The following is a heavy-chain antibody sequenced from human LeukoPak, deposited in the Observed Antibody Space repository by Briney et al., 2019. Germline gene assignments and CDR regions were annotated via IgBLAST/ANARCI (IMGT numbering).Heavy chain of an antibody. CDR3: AREGEYSSSWNDAFDI. Sequence: GGSLRLSCAASGFTFSSYAMSWVRQAPGKGLEWVSVIRSGGTTNYADSVKGRFTISRDNSKNTLYLQMNSLRVEDTAVYYCAREGEYSSSWNDAFDIWGQGTVVTVSS. J-gene: IGHJ3*02. D-gene: IGHD6-13*01. CDR2: IRSGGTT. V-gene: IGHV3-66*01. CDR1: GFTFSSYA.